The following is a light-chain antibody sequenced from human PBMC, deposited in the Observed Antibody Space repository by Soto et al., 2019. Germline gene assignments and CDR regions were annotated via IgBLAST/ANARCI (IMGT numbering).Light chain of an antibody. J-gene: IGKJ1*01. CDR1: QSVTNNY. CDR3: HQYGATPGT. CDR2: GAS. V-gene: IGKV3-20*01. Sequence: EIVLTQSPDTLSLSPGERVTLSCRASQSVTNNYLAWYQQKPGQGPRLLIHGASSGAADTPDRFSGSGSGTDFTLTISRLEPEDFSLYYCHQYGATPGTFGQGTKLDIK.